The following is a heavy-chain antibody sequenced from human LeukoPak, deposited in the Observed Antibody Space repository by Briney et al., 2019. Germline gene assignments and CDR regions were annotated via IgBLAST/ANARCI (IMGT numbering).Heavy chain of an antibody. CDR3: TTFYSGSYFGAFDI. Sequence: PSETLSLTCTVSGYSISSGYYWGWIRQPPGKGLEWVGRIKSKTDGGTTDYAVPVKGRFTISRHDSKNTLYLQMNSLKTEDTAVYYCTTFYSGSYFGAFDIWGQGTMVTVSS. CDR1: GYSISSGYY. D-gene: IGHD1-26*01. J-gene: IGHJ3*02. V-gene: IGHV3-15*01. CDR2: IKSKTDGGTT.